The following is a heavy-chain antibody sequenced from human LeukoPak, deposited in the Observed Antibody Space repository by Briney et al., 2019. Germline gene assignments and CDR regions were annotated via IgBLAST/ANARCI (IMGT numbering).Heavy chain of an antibody. CDR3: ARLRMRWLQLQYFDY. CDR1: GGSISSYY. J-gene: IGHJ4*02. V-gene: IGHV4-4*09. CDR2: IYTSGST. D-gene: IGHD5-24*01. Sequence: SETLSLTCTVSGGSISSYYWRWIRQPPGKGLEWIGYIYTSGSTNYNPSLKSRVTISVDTSKNQFSLKLSSVTAADTAVYYCARLRMRWLQLQYFDYWGQGTLVTVSS.